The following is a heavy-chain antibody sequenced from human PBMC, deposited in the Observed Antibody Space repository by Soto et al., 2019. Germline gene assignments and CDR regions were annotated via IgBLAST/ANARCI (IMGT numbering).Heavy chain of an antibody. V-gene: IGHV4-59*01. CDR1: GSSISDFC. D-gene: IGHD6-19*01. J-gene: IGHJ4*02. CDR2: IHSGST. Sequence: QVHLQESGPGLVKPSETLSLTCSLSGSSISDFCWSWIRQPAGKGLEWIGHIHSGSTNYNPSLKSRVTISVDTSKNQLSLKLSSLTPADTAIYYCARSTCWPGFDFWGQGALVTVSS. CDR3: ARSTCWPGFDF.